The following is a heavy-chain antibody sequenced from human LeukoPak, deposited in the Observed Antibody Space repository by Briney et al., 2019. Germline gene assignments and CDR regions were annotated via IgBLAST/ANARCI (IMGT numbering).Heavy chain of an antibody. Sequence: GGSLRLSCAGSGFTFVGYWMSWVRQPPGKGPEWVANIKDDGSEKYYLDSVKGRFTISRDNAKNSLYLQMNSLRAEDTAVYSCARIKEYGFDIWGQGTMVTVSS. CDR3: ARIKEYGFDI. J-gene: IGHJ3*02. D-gene: IGHD3-10*01. CDR1: GFTFVGYW. V-gene: IGHV3-7*01. CDR2: IKDDGSEK.